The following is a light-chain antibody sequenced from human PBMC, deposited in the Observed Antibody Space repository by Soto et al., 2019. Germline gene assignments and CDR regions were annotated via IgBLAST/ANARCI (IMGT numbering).Light chain of an antibody. V-gene: IGLV1-47*01. CDR3: AAWDAGVSGPA. CDR2: RNN. CDR1: SSNIGSKY. J-gene: IGLJ2*01. Sequence: QSVLTQPPSASGTPGQRVTISCSGSSSNIGSKYVYWYQQLPGTAPKLLMYRNNQRPSGVPDLFSGSKSGTSASLAISGLRSEDEADYYCAAWDAGVSGPAFGGGTKLTVL.